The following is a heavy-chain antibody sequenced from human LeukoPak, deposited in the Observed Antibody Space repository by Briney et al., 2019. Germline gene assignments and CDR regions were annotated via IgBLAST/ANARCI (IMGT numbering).Heavy chain of an antibody. V-gene: IGHV3-23*01. Sequence: PGGSLRLSCVASGITFSNYAVSWVRQAPEKGLDWVSVISGSAHKIRYADSVKGRFTNSRDNSENIVYLQMNNLRVEDTAVYYCAGRVTGYSSGYVHWGQGTLVTVSS. D-gene: IGHD5-18*01. CDR3: AGRVTGYSSGYVH. CDR1: GITFSNYA. J-gene: IGHJ4*02. CDR2: ISGSAHKI.